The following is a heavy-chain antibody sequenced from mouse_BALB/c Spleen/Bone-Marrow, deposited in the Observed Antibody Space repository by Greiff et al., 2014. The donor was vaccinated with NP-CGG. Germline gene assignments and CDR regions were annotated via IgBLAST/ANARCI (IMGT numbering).Heavy chain of an antibody. CDR3: TRSGTLGAMDY. Sequence: VQLKESGGGLVQPGGSRKLSCAASGFTFSSFGMHWVRQAPEKGLEWVAYISSGSSTIYYADTMKGRFTISRDNPKNTLFLQMTSLRSEDTAVYYCTRSGTLGAMDYWGQGTSVTVSS. D-gene: IGHD3-3*01. V-gene: IGHV5-17*02. CDR2: ISSGSSTI. CDR1: GFTFSSFG. J-gene: IGHJ4*01.